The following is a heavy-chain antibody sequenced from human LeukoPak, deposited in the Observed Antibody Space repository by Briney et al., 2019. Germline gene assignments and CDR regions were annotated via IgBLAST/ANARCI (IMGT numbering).Heavy chain of an antibody. CDR3: AKVEWELLETGLSDYYYGMDV. J-gene: IGHJ6*02. CDR2: ISGSGGTT. Sequence: GGSLRLSCAASGFTFSAYAMTWVRQAPGKGLEWVSAISGSGGTTYYADSVKGRFTISRDNSKNTLSLQMNSLRVEDTAVYYCAKVEWELLETGLSDYYYGMDVWGQGTTVMVSS. V-gene: IGHV3-23*01. D-gene: IGHD1-26*01. CDR1: GFTFSAYA.